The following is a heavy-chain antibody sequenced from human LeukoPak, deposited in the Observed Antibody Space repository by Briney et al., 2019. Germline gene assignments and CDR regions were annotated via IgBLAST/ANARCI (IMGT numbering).Heavy chain of an antibody. D-gene: IGHD2-15*01. Sequence: SETLSLTCTVSGGSISSGSYYWSWIRQPAGKGLEWIGRIYTSGSTNYNPSLKSRVTISVDTSKNQFSLKLSSVTAADTAVYYCARGWDIVVVVAATQGEFDYWGQGTLVTVSS. CDR2: IYTSGST. V-gene: IGHV4-61*02. CDR1: GGSISSGSYY. J-gene: IGHJ4*02. CDR3: ARGWDIVVVVAATQGEFDY.